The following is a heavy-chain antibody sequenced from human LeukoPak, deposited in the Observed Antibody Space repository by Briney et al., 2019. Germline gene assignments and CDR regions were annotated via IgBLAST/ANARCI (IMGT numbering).Heavy chain of an antibody. CDR2: ISYDGGGE. Sequence: GRSLRLSCAASGFTFSSFAMHWVRQAPGKGLEWVTVISYDGGGEYYTGSVKGRFTISRDNSKNTLYLQMNSLRAEDTAVYYCAKEGFDSWGQGTLVTVSP. CDR1: GFTFSSFA. CDR3: AKEGFDS. J-gene: IGHJ4*02. V-gene: IGHV3-30*04.